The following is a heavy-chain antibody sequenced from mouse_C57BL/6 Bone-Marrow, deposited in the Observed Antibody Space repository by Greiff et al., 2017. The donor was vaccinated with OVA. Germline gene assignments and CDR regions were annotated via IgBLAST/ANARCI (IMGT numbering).Heavy chain of an antibody. V-gene: IGHV1-69*01. D-gene: IGHD2-4*01. CDR1: GYTFTSYW. Sequence: QVQLQQSGAELVMPGASVKLSCKASGYTFTSYWMHWVKQRPGQGLEWIGEIDPSDSYTNYNQKFKGKSTLTVDKSSSTASMQLSSLTSEDSAVYYCARHDSFAYWGQGTLVTVSA. CDR2: IDPSDSYT. CDR3: ARHDSFAY. J-gene: IGHJ3*01.